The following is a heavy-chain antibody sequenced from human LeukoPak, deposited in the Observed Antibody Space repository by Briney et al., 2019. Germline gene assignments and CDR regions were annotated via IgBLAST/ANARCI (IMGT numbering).Heavy chain of an antibody. V-gene: IGHV3-9*01. Sequence: GGSLRLSCAASGFTFDDYAMHWVRQAPGKGLEWVSGISWNSGSIGYADSVKGRFTISRDNAKNSLYLQMNSLRAEDTALYYCAKDIAVRPPLKGLYGMDVWGQGTTVTVSS. D-gene: IGHD1-1*01. J-gene: IGHJ6*02. CDR2: ISWNSGSI. CDR3: AKDIAVRPPLKGLYGMDV. CDR1: GFTFDDYA.